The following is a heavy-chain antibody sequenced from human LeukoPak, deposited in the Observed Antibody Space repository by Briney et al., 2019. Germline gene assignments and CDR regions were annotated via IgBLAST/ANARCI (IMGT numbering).Heavy chain of an antibody. CDR2: IYYTGST. J-gene: IGHJ4*02. CDR1: GYSISTGDYY. CDR3: ARGSDYGDY. Sequence: SETLSLTCSVSGYSISTGDYYWRRIRQSPGKGVEWVGYIYYTGSTYYNPSLRSRVTISLDMSKNQFSLKLNSVTAADTAVYFCARGSDYGDYWSPGTLVTVSS. V-gene: IGHV4-30-4*01. D-gene: IGHD6-19*01.